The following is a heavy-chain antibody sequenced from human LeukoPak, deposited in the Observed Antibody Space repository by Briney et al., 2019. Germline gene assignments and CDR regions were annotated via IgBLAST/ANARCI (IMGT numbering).Heavy chain of an antibody. CDR2: IIPIFGTA. Sequence: GASVKVSCKASGGTFSSYAISWVRQAPGQGLEWMGGIIPIFGTANYAQKFQGRVTITADESTSTAYMELSSLRSEDTAVYYCARVSADDYGDYDKWFDPWGQGTLVTVSS. D-gene: IGHD4-17*01. CDR1: GGTFSSYA. CDR3: ARVSADDYGDYDKWFDP. V-gene: IGHV1-69*13. J-gene: IGHJ5*02.